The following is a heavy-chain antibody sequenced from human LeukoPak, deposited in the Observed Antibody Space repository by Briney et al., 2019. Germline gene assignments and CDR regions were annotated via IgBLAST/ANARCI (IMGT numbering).Heavy chain of an antibody. CDR1: GGSISSGGYY. CDR2: IYYTGST. Sequence: SETLSLTCTVSGGSISSGGYYWSWIRQHPEKGLEWIGYIYYTGSTFYNPSLKSRVIISVDTSKNQFSLRLSSVTVADTVVYYCASSEATTTPPPYGMDVWGQGTTVTVSS. J-gene: IGHJ6*02. D-gene: IGHD5-12*01. V-gene: IGHV4-31*03. CDR3: ASSEATTTPPPYGMDV.